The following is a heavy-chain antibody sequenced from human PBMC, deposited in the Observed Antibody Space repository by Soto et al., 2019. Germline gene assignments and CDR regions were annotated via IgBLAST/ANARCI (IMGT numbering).Heavy chain of an antibody. Sequence: ASVKVSCKASGYTFTGYYMHWVRRAPGQGLEWMGWINPNSGGTNYAQKFQGRVTMTRDTSISTAYMELSRLRSDDTAVYYCASATASIAARPYYYYGMDVWGQGTTVTVSS. V-gene: IGHV1-2*02. D-gene: IGHD6-6*01. CDR2: INPNSGGT. CDR3: ASATASIAARPYYYYGMDV. CDR1: GYTFTGYY. J-gene: IGHJ6*02.